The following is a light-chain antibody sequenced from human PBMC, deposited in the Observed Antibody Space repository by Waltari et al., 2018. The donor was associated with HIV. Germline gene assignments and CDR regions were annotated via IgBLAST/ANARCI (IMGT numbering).Light chain of an antibody. CDR3: QQYYTTPHT. CDR1: QAIANS. Sequence: DIQMTQSPSSLSASVGDRVTITCRASQAIANSLAWYQQKPGKAPKLLGYVASRLERGVPSRFSGSGSGTDYILTISSLQPEDFATYYCQQYYTTPHTFGQGTKLEIK. V-gene: IGKV1-NL1*01. J-gene: IGKJ2*01. CDR2: VAS.